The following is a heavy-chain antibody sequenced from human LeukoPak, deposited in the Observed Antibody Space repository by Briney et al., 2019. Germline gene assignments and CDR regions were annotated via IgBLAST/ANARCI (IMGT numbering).Heavy chain of an antibody. CDR3: ARDSETGYSPYFDY. D-gene: IGHD3-9*01. Sequence: GSSVKVSCKASGGTFSSYAISWVRQAPGQGLEWMGGIIPIFGTANYTQKFQGRVTITADKSTSTAYMELSSLRSEDTAVYYCARDSETGYSPYFDYWGQGTLVTVSS. V-gene: IGHV1-69*06. J-gene: IGHJ4*02. CDR2: IIPIFGTA. CDR1: GGTFSSYA.